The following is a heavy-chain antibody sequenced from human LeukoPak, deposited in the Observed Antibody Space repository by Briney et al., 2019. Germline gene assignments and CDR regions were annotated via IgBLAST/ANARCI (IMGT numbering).Heavy chain of an antibody. CDR1: GGSISSSSYY. D-gene: IGHD4-23*01. J-gene: IGHJ4*02. CDR2: IYYSGST. Sequence: PSETLSLTCTVSGGSISSSSYYWGWIRQPPGKGLEWIGSIYYSGSTYYNPSLKSRVTISVDTSKNQFSLKLSSVTAADTAVYYCATLTTVVTPDPFWGQGTLVTVSS. V-gene: IGHV4-39*01. CDR3: ATLTTVVTPDPF.